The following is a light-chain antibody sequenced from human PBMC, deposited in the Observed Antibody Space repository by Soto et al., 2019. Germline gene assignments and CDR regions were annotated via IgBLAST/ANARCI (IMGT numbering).Light chain of an antibody. CDR1: QSVSSY. CDR3: QQRSNWPPLFT. V-gene: IGKV3-11*01. Sequence: EIVLTQSPATLSLSPGERATLSCRASQSVSSYLAWYQLKPGQAPRLLIYDASNRATGIPARFSGSESGTDFTLTISSLEPEDFAVYYCQQRSNWPPLFTFGPGTKVDIK. CDR2: DAS. J-gene: IGKJ3*01.